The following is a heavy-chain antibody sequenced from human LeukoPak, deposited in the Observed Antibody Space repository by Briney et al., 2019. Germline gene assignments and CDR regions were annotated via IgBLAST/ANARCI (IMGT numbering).Heavy chain of an antibody. CDR1: GFAFSSYS. J-gene: IGHJ3*02. CDR3: AKHPDYGSMPDAFDI. CDR2: ISSSSNYI. Sequence: GGSLRLSCAASGFAFSSYSMNWVRQAPGKGLEWVSSISSSSNYIYYADSVKGRFTISRDNAKNSLYLQMNSLRAEDTAVYYCAKHPDYGSMPDAFDIWGQGTMVTVSS. D-gene: IGHD4-17*01. V-gene: IGHV3-21*04.